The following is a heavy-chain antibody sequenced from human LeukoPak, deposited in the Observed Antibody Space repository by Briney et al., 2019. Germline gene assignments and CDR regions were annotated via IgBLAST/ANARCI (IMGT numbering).Heavy chain of an antibody. J-gene: IGHJ5*02. Sequence: PSETLSLTCTVSGGSISGYYWSWIRQPPGKGLEWIAYIYYSGSTKYNPSLKSRVTISVDTSRDQFSLKPSSVTAADTAVYYCARHGGSSSSRSSFDPWGQGTLVTVSS. V-gene: IGHV4-59*08. CDR2: IYYSGST. CDR1: GGSISGYY. D-gene: IGHD1-26*01. CDR3: ARHGGSSSSRSSFDP.